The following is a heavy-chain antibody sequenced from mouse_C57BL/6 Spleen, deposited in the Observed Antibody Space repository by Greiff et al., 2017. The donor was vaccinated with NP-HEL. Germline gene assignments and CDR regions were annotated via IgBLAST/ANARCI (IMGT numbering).Heavy chain of an antibody. CDR3: ARRGDYGSSWDY. D-gene: IGHD1-1*01. Sequence: VQLQQSGAELVKPGASVKLSCKASGYTFTSYWMQWVKQRPGQGLEWIGEIDPSDSYTNYNQKFKGKATLTVDTSSSTAYMQLSSLTSEDSAVYYCARRGDYGSSWDYWGQGTTLTVSS. CDR2: IDPSDSYT. V-gene: IGHV1-50*01. J-gene: IGHJ2*01. CDR1: GYTFTSYW.